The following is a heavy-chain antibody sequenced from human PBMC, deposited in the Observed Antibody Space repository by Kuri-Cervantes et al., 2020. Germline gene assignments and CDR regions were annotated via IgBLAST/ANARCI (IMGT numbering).Heavy chain of an antibody. CDR3: AHSVFGDLEY. D-gene: IGHD4-17*01. J-gene: IGHJ4*02. CDR1: GFSLNPAEVG. CDR2: IYWDDDK. V-gene: IGHV2-5*02. Sequence: SGPTLVKPTQTLTLTCTFSGFSLNPAEVGVAWIRQPPGKALEWLALIYWDDDKRYSSSLESRITITKDTSKNQVVLRMTNMDPADTDTYSCAHSVFGDLEYWGQGTLVTVSS.